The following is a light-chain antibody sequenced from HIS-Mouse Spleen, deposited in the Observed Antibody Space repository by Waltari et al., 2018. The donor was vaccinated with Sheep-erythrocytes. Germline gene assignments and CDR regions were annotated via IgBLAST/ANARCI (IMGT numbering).Light chain of an antibody. CDR1: SSDVGGYNY. CDR2: EGS. CDR3: SSYAGSNNWV. J-gene: IGLJ3*02. Sequence: QSALTPPPSASGSPGQSVTISCTGTSSDVGGYNYASWYQQHPGKAPKLMIYEGSKRPSGVPDRFSGSKSGNTASLTVSGLQAEDEADYYCSSYAGSNNWVFGGGTKLTVL. V-gene: IGLV2-8*01.